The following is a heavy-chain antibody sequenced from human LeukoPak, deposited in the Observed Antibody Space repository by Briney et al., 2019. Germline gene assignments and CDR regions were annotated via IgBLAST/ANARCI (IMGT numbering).Heavy chain of an antibody. CDR1: GFTFSSYS. Sequence: GGSLRLSCAASGFTFSSYSMNWVRQALGKGLEWVSSISSSSSYIYYADSVKGRFTISRDNAKNSLYLQMNSPRAEDTAVYYCARAYAPYHFDYWGQGTLVTVSS. D-gene: IGHD2-2*01. CDR3: ARAYAPYHFDY. CDR2: ISSSSSYI. J-gene: IGHJ4*02. V-gene: IGHV3-21*01.